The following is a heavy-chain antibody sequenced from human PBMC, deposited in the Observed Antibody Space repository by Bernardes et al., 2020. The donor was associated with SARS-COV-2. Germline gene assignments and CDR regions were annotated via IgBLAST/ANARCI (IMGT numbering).Heavy chain of an antibody. D-gene: IGHD3-22*01. Sequence: GGSLRLCCAASGFTFSSYAMSWVRQAPGKGLEWVSGISDSGDRTNYAGSVKGRFTISRDTSKSTLYLQMNSLRAEDTAVYYCAKGRDSGYLVPFDYWGQGTLVTVSS. CDR3: AKGRDSGYLVPFDY. V-gene: IGHV3-23*01. CDR1: GFTFSSYA. J-gene: IGHJ4*02. CDR2: ISDSGDRT.